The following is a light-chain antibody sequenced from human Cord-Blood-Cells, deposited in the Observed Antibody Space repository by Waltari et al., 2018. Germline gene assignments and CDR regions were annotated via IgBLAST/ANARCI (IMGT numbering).Light chain of an antibody. V-gene: IGKV3-20*01. Sequence: DIVLTQSPGTLSLSPGERATLSCRASQSLSSSYLACYQQKPGQAPRLLIYGASSRATGIPARFSGSGSGTDFTLTISRLEPEDFAVYYCQQYGSSRTFGQGTKLEIK. CDR2: GAS. J-gene: IGKJ2*01. CDR3: QQYGSSRT. CDR1: QSLSSSY.